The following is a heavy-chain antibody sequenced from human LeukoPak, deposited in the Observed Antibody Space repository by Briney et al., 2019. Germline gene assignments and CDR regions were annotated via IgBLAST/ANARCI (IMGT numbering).Heavy chain of an antibody. J-gene: IGHJ3*02. CDR2: IYYSGST. Sequence: NPSETLSLTCTVSGGSISSYYWSWIRQPPGKGLEWIGYIYYSGSTNYNPSLKSRVTISVDTSKNQFSLKLSSVTAADTAVYYCARKGIGIDIWGQGTMVTVSS. D-gene: IGHD2-21*01. CDR1: GGSISSYY. V-gene: IGHV4-59*01. CDR3: ARKGIGIDI.